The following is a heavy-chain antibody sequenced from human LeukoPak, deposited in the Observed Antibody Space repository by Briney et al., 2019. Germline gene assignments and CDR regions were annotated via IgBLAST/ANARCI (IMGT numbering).Heavy chain of an antibody. CDR2: TYYRSRWYN. CDR1: GDSVSSGGAA. D-gene: IGHD1-14*01. CDR3: ARDWDGRYFDY. Sequence: SQTLSLTCAISGDSVSSGGAAWNWIRQSTSRGLEWLGRTYYRSRWYNDYAESVDSRITINPDTSENQFSLQVNSMTPEDTAVYYCARDWDGRYFDYWGQGILVTVSS. V-gene: IGHV6-1*01. J-gene: IGHJ4*02.